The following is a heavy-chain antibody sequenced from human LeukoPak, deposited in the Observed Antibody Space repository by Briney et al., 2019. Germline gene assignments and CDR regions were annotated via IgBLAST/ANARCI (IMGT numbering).Heavy chain of an antibody. D-gene: IGHD3-22*01. CDR2: ISSSSSYI. CDR1: GFTFSSYW. V-gene: IGHV3-21*01. Sequence: PGGSLRLSCAASGFTFSSYWMSWVRQAPGKGLEWVSSISSSSSYIYYADSVKGRFTISRDNAKNSLYLQMNSLRAEDTAVYYCARGHASSGYYFFDYWGQGTLVTVSS. J-gene: IGHJ4*02. CDR3: ARGHASSGYYFFDY.